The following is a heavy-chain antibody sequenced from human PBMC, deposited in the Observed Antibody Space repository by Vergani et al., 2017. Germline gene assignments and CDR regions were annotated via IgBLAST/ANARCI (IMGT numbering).Heavy chain of an antibody. J-gene: IGHJ6*03. CDR1: GDSINSGHYS. Sequence: QVQLQESGSGLVKPSQTLSLTCTVSGDSINSGHYSWNWIRQSPSKGLEWIGYIFHSGSTYYNPSLKSRVTISVDTSKNQFSLKLSSVTAADTAVYYCARELRYFDWYGVMDVWGKGTTVTVSS. V-gene: IGHV4-30-2*06. D-gene: IGHD3-9*01. CDR3: ARELRYFDWYGVMDV. CDR2: IFHSGST.